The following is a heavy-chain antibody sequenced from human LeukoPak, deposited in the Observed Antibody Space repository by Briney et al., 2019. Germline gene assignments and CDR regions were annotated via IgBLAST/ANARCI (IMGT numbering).Heavy chain of an antibody. CDR1: GFTFSSYA. V-gene: IGHV3-23*01. CDR2: ISGSGGST. J-gene: IGHJ4*02. D-gene: IGHD3-22*01. Sequence: GGSLSLSCAASGFTFSSYAMSWVRQAPGKGLEWVSAISGSGGSTYYADSVKGRFTISRDNSKNTLYLQMNSLRAEDTAVYYCAKGLDSSGYPQVLDYWGQGTLVTVSS. CDR3: AKGLDSSGYPQVLDY.